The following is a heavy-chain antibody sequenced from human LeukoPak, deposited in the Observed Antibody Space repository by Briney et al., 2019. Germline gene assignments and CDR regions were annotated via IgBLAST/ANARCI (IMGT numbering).Heavy chain of an antibody. V-gene: IGHV4-4*07. J-gene: IGHJ3*02. CDR2: ISPSVST. CDR3: ARQSIAARRAFDI. Sequence: SETLSLTCTVSGGSISDYNWSWIRQPAGKGLEWIGRISPSVSTNYNPSLKSRVTMSVDTSRNQFSLNLSSVTAADTAVYYCARQSIAARRAFDIWGQGTMVTVSS. D-gene: IGHD6-6*01. CDR1: GGSISDYN.